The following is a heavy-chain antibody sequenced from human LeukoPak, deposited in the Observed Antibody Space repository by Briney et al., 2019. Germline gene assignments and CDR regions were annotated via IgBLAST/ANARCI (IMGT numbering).Heavy chain of an antibody. CDR1: GGSISSGGYY. Sequence: KPSETLSLTCTVSGGSISSGGYYWSWIRQHPGKGLEWIGYIYCSGSTYYNPSLKSRVTISVDTSKNQFSLKLSSVTAADTAVYYCAGGIAVADYYFDYWGQGTLVTVPS. CDR3: AGGIAVADYYFDY. CDR2: IYCSGST. V-gene: IGHV4-31*03. J-gene: IGHJ4*02. D-gene: IGHD6-19*01.